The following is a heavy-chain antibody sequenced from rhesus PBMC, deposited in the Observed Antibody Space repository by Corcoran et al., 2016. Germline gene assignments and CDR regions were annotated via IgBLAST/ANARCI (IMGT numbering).Heavy chain of an antibody. Sequence: DVQLVESGGGLVKPGGSLRLPCVASGFTFSSYEMHWVRQVPGKGLEWVSVISESGGTIYYADSVKGRFTISRDDSKSIASLQMNSLKTEDTAVYYCARDRGGHYYDSGYHDVWGPGVLVTVSS. CDR1: GFTFSSYE. D-gene: IGHD3-28*01. CDR3: ARDRGGHYYDSGYHDV. V-gene: IGHV3-100*02. CDR2: ISESGGTI. J-gene: IGHJ5-1*01.